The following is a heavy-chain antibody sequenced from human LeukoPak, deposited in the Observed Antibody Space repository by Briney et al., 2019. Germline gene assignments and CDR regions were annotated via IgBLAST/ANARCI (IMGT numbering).Heavy chain of an antibody. CDR2: IYTSGST. V-gene: IGHV4-61*02. CDR1: GGSISSGSYY. D-gene: IGHD2-2*01. CDR3: ARDAAVVVPVAMALDY. J-gene: IGHJ4*02. Sequence: SETLSLTCTVSGGSISSGSYYWSWIRQPAGKGLEWIGRIYTSGSTNYNPSLKSRVTMSVDTSKNQFSLKLSSVTAADTAVYYCARDAAVVVPVAMALDYWGQGTLVTVSS.